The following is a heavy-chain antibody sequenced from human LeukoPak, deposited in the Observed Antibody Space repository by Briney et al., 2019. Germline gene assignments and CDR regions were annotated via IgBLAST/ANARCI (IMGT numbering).Heavy chain of an antibody. J-gene: IGHJ4*02. Sequence: GGSLRLSCAASGFTFSSYWVHWVRQAPGKGLEWVSRINSDGSSTSYADSVKGRFTISRDNAKNTLYLQMNSLRAEDTAVYYCARNPIAVAGIDYWGQGTLVTVSS. CDR3: ARNPIAVAGIDY. V-gene: IGHV3-74*01. CDR1: GFTFSSYW. CDR2: INSDGSST. D-gene: IGHD6-19*01.